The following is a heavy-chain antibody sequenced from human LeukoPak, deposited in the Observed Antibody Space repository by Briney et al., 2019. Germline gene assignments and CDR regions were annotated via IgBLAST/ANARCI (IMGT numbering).Heavy chain of an antibody. D-gene: IGHD2-2*01. CDR1: GYSFTTYW. CDR2: IYPGNSDT. Sequence: GESLKISCKASGYSFTTYWIGWVRQMPGKGLELMGIIYPGNSDTRYSPSFQGQVTMSADKSIKTAYLQWSSLKASDTAMYYCARRQGCSSTSCPPDYWGQGTPVTVSS. V-gene: IGHV5-51*01. J-gene: IGHJ4*02. CDR3: ARRQGCSSTSCPPDY.